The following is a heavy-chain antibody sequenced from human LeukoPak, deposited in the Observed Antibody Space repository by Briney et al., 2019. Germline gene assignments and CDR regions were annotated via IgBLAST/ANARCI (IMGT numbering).Heavy chain of an antibody. J-gene: IGHJ6*02. CDR2: IYSGGST. CDR1: GFTVSSNY. Sequence: GGSLRLSCAASGFTVSSNYMSWVRQAPGKGLEWVSVIYSGGSTYYADSVKGRFTISRHNSKNTLYLQMNSLRAEDTAVYYCARDYSSSYYYYGMDVWGQGTTVTVSS. CDR3: ARDYSSSYYYYGMDV. D-gene: IGHD6-13*01. V-gene: IGHV3-53*04.